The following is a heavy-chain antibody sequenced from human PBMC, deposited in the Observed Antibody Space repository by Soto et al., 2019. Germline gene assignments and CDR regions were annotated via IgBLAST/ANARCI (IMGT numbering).Heavy chain of an antibody. V-gene: IGHV1-18*01. CDR3: ARGRYGDY. D-gene: IGHD1-1*01. J-gene: IGHJ4*02. CDR1: GYGFTTYG. Sequence: QVHLVQSGAEVKKPGASVKVSCKGSGYGFTTYGITWVRQAPGQGLEWMAWISAHNGNTNYAQKRQGRATETRDTPTSTACMGVRSVRSDDTAEYYCARGRYGDYWGQGALVTVSS. CDR2: ISAHNGNT.